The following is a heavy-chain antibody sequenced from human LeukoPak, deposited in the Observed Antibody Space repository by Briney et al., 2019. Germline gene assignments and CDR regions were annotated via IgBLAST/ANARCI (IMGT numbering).Heavy chain of an antibody. J-gene: IGHJ6*02. CDR1: GGSISGDY. V-gene: IGHV4-59*01. D-gene: IGHD5-12*01. CDR3: ARERRLVATWHYYGMDV. Sequence: SETLSLTCTVSGGSISGDYWSWIRQSPGKGLEWIAYIHYSGSTSYNPSLKSRVTISVDTSKNEFSLKLTSVNAADTAVYYCARERRLVATWHYYGMDVWGQGTTVTVSS. CDR2: IHYSGST.